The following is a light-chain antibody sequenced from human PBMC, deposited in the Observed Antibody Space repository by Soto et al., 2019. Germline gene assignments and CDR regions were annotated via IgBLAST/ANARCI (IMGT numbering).Light chain of an antibody. CDR3: QQYNSWPRT. Sequence: VMTQSPATLSVSPGESATLSCRASQSISNNLAWYQQKPGQAPRLLMYDASTWATGMPDRFSGSGSGAEFTLTISSLQSEDLAVYYCQQYNSWPRTFGQGTKVEVE. CDR1: QSISNN. CDR2: DAS. V-gene: IGKV3-15*01. J-gene: IGKJ1*01.